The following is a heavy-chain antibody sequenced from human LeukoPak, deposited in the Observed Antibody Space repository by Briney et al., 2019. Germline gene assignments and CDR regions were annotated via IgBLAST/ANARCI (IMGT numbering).Heavy chain of an antibody. CDR2: IYYSGST. D-gene: IGHD5-18*01. CDR3: ARSYSYGPELDY. Sequence: PSETLSLTCTVSGGSISSSSYYWGWLRQPPGRGLEWVGSIYYSGSTYYNPSLKSRVTISVDTSKNQFSLKLSSVTAADTAVYYCARSYSYGPELDYWGQGTLVTVSS. CDR1: GGSISSSSYY. V-gene: IGHV4-39*07. J-gene: IGHJ4*02.